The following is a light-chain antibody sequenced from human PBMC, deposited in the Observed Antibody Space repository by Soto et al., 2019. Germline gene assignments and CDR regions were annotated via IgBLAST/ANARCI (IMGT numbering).Light chain of an antibody. J-gene: IGKJ5*01. CDR3: QQSYRTPSIT. Sequence: DIQMTQSPSSLSASVGDRVTITCRASQSISSYLNWYQQKPGKAPKLLIYAASSLQSGVPSRFSGSGSGTDFTLTISSLQPEDFATYYCQQSYRTPSIT. CDR1: QSISSY. V-gene: IGKV1-39*01. CDR2: AAS.